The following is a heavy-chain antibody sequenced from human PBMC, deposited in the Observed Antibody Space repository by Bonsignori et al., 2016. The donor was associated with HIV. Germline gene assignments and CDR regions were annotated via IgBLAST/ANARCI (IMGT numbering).Heavy chain of an antibody. J-gene: IGHJ3*02. Sequence: WVRQAPGQGLEWMGGIIPIFGRANYAQKIQGRVTITADESTSTAYMELTSLTSQDTAIYYCARGGQNWGSGDAFDIWGQGTMVTVSS. CDR2: IIPIFGRA. CDR3: ARGGQNWGSGDAFDI. D-gene: IGHD7-27*01. V-gene: IGHV1-69*01.